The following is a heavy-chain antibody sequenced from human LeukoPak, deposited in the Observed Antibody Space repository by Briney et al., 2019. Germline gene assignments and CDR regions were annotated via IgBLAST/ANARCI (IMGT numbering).Heavy chain of an antibody. CDR2: IYYSGST. Sequence: SETLSLTCTVSGGSISSGDYYWSWIRQPPGKGLEWIGYIYYSGSTYYNPSLKSRVTISVGTSKNQFSLKLSSVTAADTAVYYCARDGDYGDLDYWGQGTLVTVSS. V-gene: IGHV4-30-4*02. CDR1: GGSISSGDYY. J-gene: IGHJ4*02. D-gene: IGHD4-17*01. CDR3: ARDGDYGDLDY.